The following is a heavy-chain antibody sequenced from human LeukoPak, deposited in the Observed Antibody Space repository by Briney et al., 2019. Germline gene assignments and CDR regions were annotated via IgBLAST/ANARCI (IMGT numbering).Heavy chain of an antibody. CDR1: GGSISSYY. CDR2: IYTSGST. Sequence: SETLSLTCTVSGGSISSYYWSWIRQPAGKGPEWIGRIYTSGSTNYNPSLKSRVTMSVDTSKNQFSLKLSSVTAADTAVYYCARDQGENYDFWSGYCCDAFDIWGQGTMVTVSS. J-gene: IGHJ3*02. D-gene: IGHD3-3*01. V-gene: IGHV4-4*07. CDR3: ARDQGENYDFWSGYCCDAFDI.